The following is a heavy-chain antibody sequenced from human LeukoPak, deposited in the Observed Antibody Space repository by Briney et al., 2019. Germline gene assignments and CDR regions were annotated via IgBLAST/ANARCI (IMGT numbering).Heavy chain of an antibody. D-gene: IGHD6-6*01. Sequence: SETLSLTCTVSGGSISSSSYYWGWIRQPPGKGLEWIGSTYYSGSSYYNPSLKSRVTISVDTSKNQFSLKLSSVTAADTAVYYCAREYSSSSGRNFYYYYMDVWGKGTTVTVSS. CDR3: AREYSSSSGRNFYYYYMDV. CDR2: TYYSGSS. CDR1: GGSISSSSYY. V-gene: IGHV4-39*02. J-gene: IGHJ6*03.